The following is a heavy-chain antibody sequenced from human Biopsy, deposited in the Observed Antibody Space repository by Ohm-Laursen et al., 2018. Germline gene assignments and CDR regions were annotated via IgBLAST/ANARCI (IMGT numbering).Heavy chain of an antibody. J-gene: IGHJ4*02. CDR2: ISPNSGGT. Sequence: ASVKVSCKGSGYAVNDYFLHWLRQAPGQGPEWMGWISPNSGGTNYAQKFQGRVTMTTDTSTSTVYLELRRLISDDTAVYYCARDPRYGYGSYFDYWGQGTPVAVSS. CDR3: ARDPRYGYGSYFDY. V-gene: IGHV1-2*02. D-gene: IGHD3-10*01. CDR1: GYAVNDYF.